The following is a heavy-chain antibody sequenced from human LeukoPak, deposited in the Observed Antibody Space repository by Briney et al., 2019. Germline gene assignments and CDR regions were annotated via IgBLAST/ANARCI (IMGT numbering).Heavy chain of an antibody. CDR3: SRENGAFSPFGN. Sequence: GSLRLSCAASGFTFSNAWMTWVRQSPGQGLEWIGEISLTGLTNYNPSLKSRVTMALDKSKNHLSLNLTSVTAADTAVYYCSRENGAFSPFGNWGQGTLVTVSS. D-gene: IGHD2-8*01. CDR1: GFTFSNAW. J-gene: IGHJ4*02. CDR2: ISLTGLT. V-gene: IGHV4-4*02.